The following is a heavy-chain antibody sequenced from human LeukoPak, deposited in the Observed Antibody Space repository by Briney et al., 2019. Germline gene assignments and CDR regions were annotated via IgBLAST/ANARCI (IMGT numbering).Heavy chain of an antibody. V-gene: IGHV3-30*04. D-gene: IGHD4-17*01. CDR1: GFTFSSYA. CDR2: ISYDGSNK. J-gene: IGHJ4*02. Sequence: GGSLRLSCAASGFTFSSYAMHWVRQAPGKGLEWVAVISYDGSNKYYADSVKGRFTISRDNSKNTLYLQMNSLRAEDTAVYYCAKAAGRDYGARGPPLSGFDYWGQGTLVTVSS. CDR3: AKAAGRDYGARGPPLSGFDY.